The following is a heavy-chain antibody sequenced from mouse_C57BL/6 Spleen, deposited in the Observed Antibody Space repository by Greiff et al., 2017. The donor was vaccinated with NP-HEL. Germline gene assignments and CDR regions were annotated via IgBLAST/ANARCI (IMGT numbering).Heavy chain of an antibody. D-gene: IGHD2-4*01. CDR2: IYPGSGST. Sequence: VQLQQPGAELVKPGASVKMSCKASGYTFTSYWITWVKQRPGQGLEWIGDIYPGSGSTNYNEKFKSKATLTVDTSSSTAYMQLSSLTSEDSAVYYCARNYDYDGECAYWGQGTLVTVSA. CDR1: GYTFTSYW. V-gene: IGHV1-55*01. CDR3: ARNYDYDGECAY. J-gene: IGHJ3*01.